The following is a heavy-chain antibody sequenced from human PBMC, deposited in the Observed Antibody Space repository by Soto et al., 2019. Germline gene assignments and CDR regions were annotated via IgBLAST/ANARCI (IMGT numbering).Heavy chain of an antibody. D-gene: IGHD4-17*01. CDR1: GGSISSGDYY. V-gene: IGHV4-30-4*01. CDR2: IYYSGST. Sequence: QVQLQESGPGLVKPSQTLSLTCTVSGGSISSGDYYWSWIRQPPGKGLEWIGYIYYSGSTYYNPSPKSRLTVSVDTSNNQFSLKLSSVTAADTAVYYCARETLLRFPPYGMDVWGQGTTVTVSS. J-gene: IGHJ6*02. CDR3: ARETLLRFPPYGMDV.